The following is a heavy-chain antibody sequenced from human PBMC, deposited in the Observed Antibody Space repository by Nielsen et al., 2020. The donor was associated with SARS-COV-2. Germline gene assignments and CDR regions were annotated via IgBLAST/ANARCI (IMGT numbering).Heavy chain of an antibody. J-gene: IGHJ4*02. D-gene: IGHD2-2*01. V-gene: IGHV4-34*01. CDR2: INHSGST. CDR1: GGSFSGYY. Sequence: SETLSLTCAVYGGSFSGYYWSWIRQPPGKGLEWIGEINHSGSTNYNPSLKSRVTISVDTSKNQFSLKLSSVTAADTAVYYCARGGPDYCSSTSCQRIDYWGRGTLVTVSS. CDR3: ARGGPDYCSSTSCQRIDY.